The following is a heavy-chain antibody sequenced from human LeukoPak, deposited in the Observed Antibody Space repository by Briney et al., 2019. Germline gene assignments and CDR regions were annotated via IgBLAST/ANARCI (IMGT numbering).Heavy chain of an antibody. J-gene: IGHJ4*02. CDR3: ARAPSGYYGPFDY. V-gene: IGHV3-33*01. CDR1: GFTFSSYG. Sequence: PGRSLRLSCAASGFTFSSYGMHWVRQAPGKGLEWVAVIWYDGSNKYYADSVKGRFTISRDNSKNTLYLQMNSLRAEDTAVYYCARAPSGYYGPFDYWGQGTLVTVSS. CDR2: IWYDGSNK. D-gene: IGHD3-22*01.